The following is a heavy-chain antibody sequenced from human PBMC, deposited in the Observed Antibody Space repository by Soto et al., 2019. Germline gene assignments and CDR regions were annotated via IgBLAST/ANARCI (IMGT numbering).Heavy chain of an antibody. J-gene: IGHJ6*02. Sequence: PSETLSLTCTVSGGSISSYYWSWVRQPPGKGLEWIGYIYYSGSTNYNPSLKSRVTISVDTSKNQFSLKLSSVTAADTAVYYCAREGSRDGYNFSGPYYYYGMDVWGQGTTVTVSS. V-gene: IGHV4-59*01. CDR2: IYYSGST. D-gene: IGHD5-12*01. CDR3: AREGSRDGYNFSGPYYYYGMDV. CDR1: GGSISSYY.